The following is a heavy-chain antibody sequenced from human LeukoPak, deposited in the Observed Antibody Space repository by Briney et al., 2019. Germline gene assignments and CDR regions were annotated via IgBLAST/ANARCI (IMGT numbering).Heavy chain of an antibody. CDR1: GYTFTGYY. V-gene: IGHV1-2*06. CDR2: INPNSGGT. J-gene: IGHJ4*02. D-gene: IGHD3/OR15-3a*01. Sequence: ASVKVSCKASGYTFTGYYMHWVRQAPGQGLEWMGRINPNSGGTNYAQKFQGRVTMTRDTSISTAYMELSRLRSDDTAVYYCARDAPVDGYFDYWGQGTLVTVSS. CDR3: ARDAPVDGYFDY.